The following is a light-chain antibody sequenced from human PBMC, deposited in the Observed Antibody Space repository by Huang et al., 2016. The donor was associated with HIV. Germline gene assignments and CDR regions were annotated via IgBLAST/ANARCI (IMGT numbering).Light chain of an antibody. CDR2: GAS. CDR3: QQSYNTPRT. V-gene: IGKV1-39*01. CDR1: QSLTNS. J-gene: IGKJ1*01. Sequence: DIQMTQSPSSLSASVGDRVTITCRASQSLTNSLNWYQQRPGEAPRLLILGASNLQSGFPSRFGGTISGTEFTVTITTLQPEDSAIYYCQQSYNTPRTFGQGTKVQI.